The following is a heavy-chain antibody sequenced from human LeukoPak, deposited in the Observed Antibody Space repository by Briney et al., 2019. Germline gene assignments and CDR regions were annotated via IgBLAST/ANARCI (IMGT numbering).Heavy chain of an antibody. J-gene: IGHJ4*02. V-gene: IGHV3-48*03. D-gene: IGHD3-16*01. CDR2: ISSSGSTM. Sequence: GGSLRLSCAASGFTFSSYEMTWVRQVPGKGLEWLSYISSSGSTMDYADSVKGRFTISRDNAKNSLYLQMNSLTAEDTAVYYCARDVALGGNLRAYYFDYWGQGTLVTVSS. CDR1: GFTFSSYE. CDR3: ARDVALGGNLRAYYFDY.